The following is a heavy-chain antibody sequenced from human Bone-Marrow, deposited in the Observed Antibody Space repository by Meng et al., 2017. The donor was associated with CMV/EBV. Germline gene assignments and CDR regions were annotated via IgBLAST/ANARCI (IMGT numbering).Heavy chain of an antibody. V-gene: IGHV3-30*04. CDR1: EFTFDIYS. CDR3: ACLNSETYGGRGHLDY. D-gene: IGHD1-26*01. Sequence: GESLKIYCAVSEFTFDIYSMHWVRQASGEGPEWVAVISCDGGIQFYAESVKGRFTISRDNAKDTLYLQMKTLRAEDTAIYYCACLNSETYGGRGHLDYWGQGTLVTVSS. CDR2: ISCDGGIQ. J-gene: IGHJ4*02.